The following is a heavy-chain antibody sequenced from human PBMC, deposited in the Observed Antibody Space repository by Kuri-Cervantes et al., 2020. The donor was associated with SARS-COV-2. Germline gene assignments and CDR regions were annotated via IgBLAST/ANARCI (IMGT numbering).Heavy chain of an antibody. CDR3: AKYETDDYLSTYFGRGSWFDP. V-gene: IGHV4-59*11. D-gene: IGHD3-3*01. CDR2: VYKSGST. J-gene: IGHJ5*02. Sequence: SETLSLTCIVSGASISNHNWTWIRQPPGKGLEWIGDVYKSGSTNSNPSLKSRVTIALDTSKNQFSLRLISVTAADTAVYFWAKYETDDYLSTYFGRGSWFDPWGQGTLVTVSS. CDR1: GASISNHN.